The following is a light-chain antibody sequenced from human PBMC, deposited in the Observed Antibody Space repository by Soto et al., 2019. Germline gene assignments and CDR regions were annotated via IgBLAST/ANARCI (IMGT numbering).Light chain of an antibody. V-gene: IGLV2-23*01. CDR3: CSYAGSSTPVV. Sequence: QSVLTQPASVSGSPGQSITISCTGTSSDVGSYNLVSWYQQHPGKDPKLMIYEGSKWPSGVSNRFSGSKSGNTASLTISGLQAEDEADYYCCSYAGSSTPVVFGGGTKLTVL. CDR1: SSDVGSYNL. J-gene: IGLJ2*01. CDR2: EGS.